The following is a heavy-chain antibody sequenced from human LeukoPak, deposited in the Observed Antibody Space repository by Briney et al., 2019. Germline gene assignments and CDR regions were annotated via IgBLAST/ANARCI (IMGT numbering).Heavy chain of an antibody. D-gene: IGHD6-13*01. V-gene: IGHV4-4*07. Sequence: SETLSLTCTVSGGSISSYYWSWIRQPAGKGLEWIGRIYTSGSTNYNPSLKSRVTMSVDTSNNQFSLKLNSVASADSAMYYCARRAVSAAAQLDYWGQGTLVTVSS. J-gene: IGHJ4*02. CDR3: ARRAVSAAAQLDY. CDR2: IYTSGST. CDR1: GGSISSYY.